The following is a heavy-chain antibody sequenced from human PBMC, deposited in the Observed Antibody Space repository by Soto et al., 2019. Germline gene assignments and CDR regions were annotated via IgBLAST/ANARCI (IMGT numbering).Heavy chain of an antibody. Sequence: EVQLVESGGGLVQPGGSLRLSCAASGLTFSNYWMSWVRQAPGKGLEWVASINQDGTLKYYVDSVKGRFTISRDNAQNSFFLEMIIVRADATAVYYCARWQSRGWYLDIWGQGTLLSVSA. D-gene: IGHD6-19*01. CDR2: INQDGTLK. V-gene: IGHV3-7*03. CDR1: GLTFSNYW. CDR3: ARWQSRGWYLDI. J-gene: IGHJ4*02.